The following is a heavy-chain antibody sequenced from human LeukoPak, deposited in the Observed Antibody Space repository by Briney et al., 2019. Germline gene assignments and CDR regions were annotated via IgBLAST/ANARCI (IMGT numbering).Heavy chain of an antibody. CDR1: GFTFSSYG. CDR3: ANTKYSSGWYFEY. CDR2: IRYDGSNK. D-gene: IGHD6-19*01. Sequence: GGSLRLSCAASGFTFSSYGMHWVRQAPGKGLEWVAFIRYDGSNKYYADSVKGRSTISRDNSKNTLYLQMNSLRAEDTAVYYCANTKYSSGWYFEYWGQGTLVTVSS. J-gene: IGHJ4*02. V-gene: IGHV3-30*02.